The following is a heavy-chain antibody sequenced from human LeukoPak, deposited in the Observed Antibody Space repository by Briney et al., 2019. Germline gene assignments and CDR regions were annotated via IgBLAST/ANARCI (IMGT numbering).Heavy chain of an antibody. Sequence: SETLSLTCTVSGGSISSGSYYWSWIRQPAGKGLEWIGRIYTSGSTNYNPSLKSRVTISVDTSKNQFSLKLSSVTAADTAVYYCARALQTQSRGSGSYYYYLDVWGKGTTVTVSS. J-gene: IGHJ6*03. CDR1: GGSISSGSYY. CDR2: IYTSGST. D-gene: IGHD4-11*01. V-gene: IGHV4-61*02. CDR3: ARALQTQSRGSGSYYYYLDV.